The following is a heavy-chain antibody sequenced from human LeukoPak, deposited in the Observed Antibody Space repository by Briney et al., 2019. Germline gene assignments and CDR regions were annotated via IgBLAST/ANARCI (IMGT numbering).Heavy chain of an antibody. CDR1: GFTSSSYE. CDR3: ARGYSSVMT. V-gene: IGHV3-48*03. CDR2: ISSSGNII. J-gene: IGHJ5*02. Sequence: PGGSLRLSCAASGFTSSSYEMNWVRQAPGKGLEWVSYISSSGNIIYYADSVKGRFTISRDNAKNSLYLQMNSLRAEDTAVYYCARGYSSVMTWGQGTLVTVSS. D-gene: IGHD6-19*01.